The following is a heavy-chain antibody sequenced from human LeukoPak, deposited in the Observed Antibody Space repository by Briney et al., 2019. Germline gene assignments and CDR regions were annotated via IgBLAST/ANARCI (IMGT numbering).Heavy chain of an antibody. CDR1: GYSITSAYY. V-gene: IGHV4-38-2*01. J-gene: IGHJ4*02. CDR3: ARRQHWLFGFDF. CDR2: IYHSVSP. D-gene: IGHD6-19*01. Sequence: SETLTLTCAVSGYSITSAYYWGWIRQPPRKGLEWVGCIYHSVSPYSTPSLKSRSPTPVDTSKNQFSLKLRSVTAPATPGSYCARRQHWLFGFDFWGQENLVTVSS.